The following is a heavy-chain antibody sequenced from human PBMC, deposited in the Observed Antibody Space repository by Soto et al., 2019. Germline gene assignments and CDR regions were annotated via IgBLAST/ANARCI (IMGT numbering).Heavy chain of an antibody. D-gene: IGHD2-15*01. V-gene: IGHV4-38-2*01. Sequence: PSETLSLTCAVSGYSISSGYYWGWIRQPPGKGLEWIGSFYHSGSTYYNPPLKSRVTISVDTSKNQFSLELSSVTAADTAVYYCARLGYCSGGRCYSDSAFDIWGQGTMVTVSS. CDR1: GYSISSGYY. CDR2: FYHSGST. J-gene: IGHJ3*02. CDR3: ARLGYCSGGRCYSDSAFDI.